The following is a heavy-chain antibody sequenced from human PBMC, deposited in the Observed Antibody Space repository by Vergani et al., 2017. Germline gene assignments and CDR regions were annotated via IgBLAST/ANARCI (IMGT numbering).Heavy chain of an antibody. V-gene: IGHV4-4*07. J-gene: IGHJ4*02. Sequence: QVPLQESGPGLVNPSETLSLNCSISDGSITQHYWSWIRQSADKRLEWIGRGSIGGSTDSNASLKSRVTMSIDTSKRLFFLRLMSVTAADTAIYYCARGTPIIDYWGQGTLVTVSS. CDR3: ARGTPIIDY. CDR2: GSIGGST. CDR1: DGSITQHY.